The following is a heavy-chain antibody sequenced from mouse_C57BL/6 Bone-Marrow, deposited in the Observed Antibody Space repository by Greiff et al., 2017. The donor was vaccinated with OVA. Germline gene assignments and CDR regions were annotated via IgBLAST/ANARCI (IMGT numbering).Heavy chain of an antibody. CDR2: ISSGGSYT. J-gene: IGHJ2*01. Sequence: EVHLVESGGDLVKPGGSLKLSCAASGFTFSSYGMSWVRQTPDKRLEWVATISSGGSYTYYPDSVKGRFTISRDNAKNTLYLQMSSLKSEDTAMYYCARHRTGYFDYWGQGTTLTVSS. V-gene: IGHV5-6*01. D-gene: IGHD4-1*01. CDR3: ARHRTGYFDY. CDR1: GFTFSSYG.